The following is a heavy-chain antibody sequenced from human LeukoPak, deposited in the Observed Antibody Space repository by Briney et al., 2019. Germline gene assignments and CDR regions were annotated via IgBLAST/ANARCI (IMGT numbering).Heavy chain of an antibody. CDR3: ARVKYYYDSSGYYFDY. CDR1: GFTFSSYS. Sequence: PGGSLRLSCAASGFTFSSYSMNWVRQAPGKGLEWVSSISSSSSYIYYADSVKGRLTISRDNAKNSLYLQMNSLRAEDTAVYYCARVKYYYDSSGYYFDYWGQGTLVTVSS. CDR2: ISSSSSYI. V-gene: IGHV3-21*01. J-gene: IGHJ4*02. D-gene: IGHD3-22*01.